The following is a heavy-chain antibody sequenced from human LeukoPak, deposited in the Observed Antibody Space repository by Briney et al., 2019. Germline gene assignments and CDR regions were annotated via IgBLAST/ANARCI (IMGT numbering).Heavy chain of an antibody. V-gene: IGHV5-51*01. Sequence: GESLKISCKGSGYSFTSYWIGWVRQMPGKGLEWMGIIYPGDSDTRYSPSFQGQVTISADKSISTAYLQWSSLKASDTAMYYCARSYCGGDCYSRDAFDIWGQGTMVTVSS. CDR3: ARSYCGGDCYSRDAFDI. D-gene: IGHD2-21*02. CDR2: IYPGDSDT. CDR1: GYSFTSYW. J-gene: IGHJ3*02.